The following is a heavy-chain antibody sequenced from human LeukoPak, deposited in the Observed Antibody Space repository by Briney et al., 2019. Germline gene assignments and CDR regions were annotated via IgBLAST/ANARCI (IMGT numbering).Heavy chain of an antibody. J-gene: IGHJ3*02. CDR3: ARGPPTDFWSGKGDAFDI. Sequence: SETLSLTCAVYGGSFSGYYWSWIRQPPGKGLEWIGEINHSGSTNYNPSLKSRVTISVDTSKNQFSLKLSSVTAADTAVYYCARGPPTDFWSGKGDAFDIWGQGTMVTVSS. CDR2: INHSGST. D-gene: IGHD3-3*01. V-gene: IGHV4-34*01. CDR1: GGSFSGYY.